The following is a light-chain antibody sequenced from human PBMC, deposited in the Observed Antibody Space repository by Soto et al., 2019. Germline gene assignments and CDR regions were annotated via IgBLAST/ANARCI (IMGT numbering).Light chain of an antibody. CDR2: DVS. J-gene: IGLJ1*01. CDR1: SSDVGGYNY. CDR3: SSYTTSNTRQIV. V-gene: IGLV2-14*03. Sequence: QSVLTQPASVSGSPGQLITISCTGISSDVGGYNYVSWYQHHPGKAPKLMIYDVSNRPSGVSNRFSGSKSGNTASLTISGLQPEDEADYYCSSYTTSNTRQIVFGTGTKVTVL.